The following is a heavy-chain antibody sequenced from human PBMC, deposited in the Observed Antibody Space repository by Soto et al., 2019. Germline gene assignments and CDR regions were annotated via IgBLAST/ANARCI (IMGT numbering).Heavy chain of an antibody. CDR1: GDTFSTYG. D-gene: IGHD4-17*01. CDR3: ARNPPGDHGELDDYPV. J-gene: IGHJ3*01. V-gene: IGHV1-69*14. CDR2: IIPLFDTA. Sequence: QVRLVQSGAEVKKPGSSVRVSCKASGDTFSTYGFSWVRQAPGQGLEWMGGIIPLFDTATYAQRFQGRVNINAEKLTNSTDYELGSRFSEGTAAYYWARNPPGDHGELDDYPVCVHGTKVTVS.